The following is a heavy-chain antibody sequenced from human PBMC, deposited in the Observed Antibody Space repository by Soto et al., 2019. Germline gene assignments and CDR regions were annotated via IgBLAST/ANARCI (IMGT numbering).Heavy chain of an antibody. V-gene: IGHV4-59*01. CDR3: ARHTVRRTSGDFDY. CDR1: GGSISNYY. Sequence: SETLCLTCTVSGGSISNYYWSWMRQSPGKGLEYIGYIYYTRSTKYNPSLKSRVTISVDASKNQFSLKLSSVTAADTAVYYCARHTVRRTSGDFDYWGQGTLVTVSS. CDR2: IYYTRST. J-gene: IGHJ4*02. D-gene: IGHD4-4*01.